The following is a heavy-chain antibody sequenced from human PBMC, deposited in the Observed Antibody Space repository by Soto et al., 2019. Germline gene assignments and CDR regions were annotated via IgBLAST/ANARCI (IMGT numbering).Heavy chain of an antibody. Sequence: EVQLVESGGGLVQPGGSLRLSCAASGFTFSSYWMHWVRQAPGKGLVWVSRINSDGSSTSYADSVKGRFTISRDNAKNRLYLKMNSRSVEDTAVYYCATWVYGSGSAHPSDYWGQGTLVTVFS. D-gene: IGHD3-10*01. CDR1: GFTFSSYW. V-gene: IGHV3-74*01. CDR2: INSDGSST. J-gene: IGHJ4*02. CDR3: ATWVYGSGSAHPSDY.